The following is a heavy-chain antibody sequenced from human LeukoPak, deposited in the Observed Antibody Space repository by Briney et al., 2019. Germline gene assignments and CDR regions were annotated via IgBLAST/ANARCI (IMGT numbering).Heavy chain of an antibody. D-gene: IGHD3-3*01. J-gene: IGHJ4*02. Sequence: GWSLRLSCAASGFTFSSYGMHWVRQAPGKGLEGVAVISYDGSNKYYADSVKGRFTISRHNSKNTLYLQMNSLRAEDTAVYYCAKGLWGVYYGGYFDYWGQGTLVTVSS. CDR1: GFTFSSYG. CDR3: AKGLWGVYYGGYFDY. V-gene: IGHV3-30*18. CDR2: ISYDGSNK.